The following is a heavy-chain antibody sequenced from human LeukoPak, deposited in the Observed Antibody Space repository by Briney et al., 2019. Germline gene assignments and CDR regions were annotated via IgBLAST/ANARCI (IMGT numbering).Heavy chain of an antibody. CDR1: GGPISRRGYH. V-gene: IGHV4-31*03. CDR3: AGDSGSYSYFDY. J-gene: IGHJ4*02. Sequence: SETLSLICTVSGGPISRRGYHWSWIRQHPGKGLESISFIYYGGTTYYNPSLKSRVPISVDTSKNQFSLKLSSVTAADTAVYYCAGDSGSYSYFDYWGQGTLVTVSS. CDR2: IYYGGTT. D-gene: IGHD1-26*01.